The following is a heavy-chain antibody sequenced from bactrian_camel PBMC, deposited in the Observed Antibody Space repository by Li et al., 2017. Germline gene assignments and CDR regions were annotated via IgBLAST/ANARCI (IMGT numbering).Heavy chain of an antibody. V-gene: IGHV3S53*01. CDR3: AARVGLRVCSLATMEQIEYRY. Sequence: HVQLVESGGGSVQTGGSLTLSCAASTHTGTICIRDWYRQAPGKERELVSRVSSDTSLSYADSVRGRFNISRDKAKDMVYLQMNSLKPEDTAMYYCAARVGLRVCSLATMEQIEYRYWGQGTQVTVS. J-gene: IGHJ4*01. D-gene: IGHD4*01. CDR1: THTGTICI. CDR2: VSSDTSL.